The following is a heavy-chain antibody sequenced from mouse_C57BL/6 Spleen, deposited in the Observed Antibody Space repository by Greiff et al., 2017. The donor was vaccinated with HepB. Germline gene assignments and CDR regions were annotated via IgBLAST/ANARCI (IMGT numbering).Heavy chain of an antibody. CDR1: GFTFSDSY. CDR3: ARDAGLGRWFAY. Sequence: EVNLVESGGGLVQSGRSLRLSCATSGFTFSDSYMEWVRQAPGKGLEWIAASRNKANDYTTEYSASVKGRFIVSRDTSQSILYLQMNALRAEDTAIYYCARDAGLGRWFAYWGQGTLVTVSA. V-gene: IGHV7-1*01. CDR2: SRNKANDYTT. D-gene: IGHD4-1*01. J-gene: IGHJ3*01.